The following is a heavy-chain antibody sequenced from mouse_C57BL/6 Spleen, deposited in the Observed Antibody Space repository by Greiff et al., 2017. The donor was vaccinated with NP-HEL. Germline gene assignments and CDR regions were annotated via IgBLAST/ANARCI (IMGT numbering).Heavy chain of an antibody. Sequence: QVQLQQPGAELVKPGASVKVSCKASGYTFTSYWMHWVKQRPGQGLEWIGRIHPSDSDTNYNQKFKGKATLTVDKSSSTAYMQLSSLTSEDSAVYYCAMETYYYGSSYNAMDYWGQGTSVTVSS. V-gene: IGHV1-74*01. J-gene: IGHJ4*01. CDR2: IHPSDSDT. D-gene: IGHD1-1*01. CDR3: AMETYYYGSSYNAMDY. CDR1: GYTFTSYW.